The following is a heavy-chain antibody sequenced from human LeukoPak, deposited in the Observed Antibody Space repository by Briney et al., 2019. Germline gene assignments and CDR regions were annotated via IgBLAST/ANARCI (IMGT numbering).Heavy chain of an antibody. D-gene: IGHD2-21*02. J-gene: IGHJ4*02. Sequence: SGTLSLTCTVSRGSINSYYWSWIRQSPGKGLEWIGYISYSGSTNYNPSLKSRVTISLDTSKNQFSLKLSSVTAADTAVYYCARHGDWGGYYFDYWGQGTLVTVSS. CDR1: RGSINSYY. V-gene: IGHV4-59*08. CDR3: ARHGDWGGYYFDY. CDR2: ISYSGST.